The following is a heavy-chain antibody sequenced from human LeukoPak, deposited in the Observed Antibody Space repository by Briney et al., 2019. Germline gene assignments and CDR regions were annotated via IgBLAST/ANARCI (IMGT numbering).Heavy chain of an antibody. CDR1: GGSISSYY. D-gene: IGHD3-22*01. CDR2: IYYSGST. V-gene: IGHV4-59*01. CDR3: AREEDYYDSSGIFDY. Sequence: PSETLSLTCTVSGGSISSYYWSWIRQPPGKGLEWIGYIYYSGSTNYNPSLKSRVTISVDTSKNQFSLKLSSVTAADTAVYYCAREEDYYDSSGIFDYWGQGTLVTVSS. J-gene: IGHJ4*02.